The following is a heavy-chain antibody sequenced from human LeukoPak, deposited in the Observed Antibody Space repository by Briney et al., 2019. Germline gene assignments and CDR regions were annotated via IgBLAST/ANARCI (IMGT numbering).Heavy chain of an antibody. CDR1: RFTFSNYE. Sequence: PGGSLRLSCAASRFTFSNYEMNWIRQAPGKGLQWVSSISISSSYIYYADSVKGRFTISRDNAKNTLYLQMNSLRDEDTAVYYCATIYSSSGDYWGQGTLVTVSS. J-gene: IGHJ4*02. D-gene: IGHD6-6*01. V-gene: IGHV3-21*01. CDR2: ISISSSYI. CDR3: ATIYSSSGDY.